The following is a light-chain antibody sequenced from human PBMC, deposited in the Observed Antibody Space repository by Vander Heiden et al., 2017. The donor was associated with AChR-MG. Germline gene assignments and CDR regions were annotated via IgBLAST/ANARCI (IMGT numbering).Light chain of an antibody. CDR2: LNNDGSH. CDR1: SGHSSYD. J-gene: IGLJ2*01. V-gene: IGLV4-69*01. Sequence: QLVVTQSPSASASLGASVKLTCTLSSGHSSYDIAWHQQQPEKGPRYLMKLNNDGSHSKGDGIPDRFSGSSSGAERYLTISSLQSEDEADYYCQTWGSGIVVFGGGTKLTVL. CDR3: QTWGSGIVV.